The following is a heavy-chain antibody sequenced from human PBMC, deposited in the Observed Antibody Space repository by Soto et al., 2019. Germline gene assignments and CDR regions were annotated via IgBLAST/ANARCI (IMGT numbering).Heavy chain of an antibody. CDR2: VSFDSNYI. CDR3: ARERGWQLYFDY. CDR1: GFTFSSYS. D-gene: IGHD6-13*01. Sequence: GGSLRLSCAASGFTFSSYSMNWVRQAPGKGLEWVSLVSFDSNYIYYADSVKGRFTISRDNAKNSVYPQMNSLRAEDTAVYYCARERGWQLYFDYWGQGALVTVSS. V-gene: IGHV3-21*01. J-gene: IGHJ4*02.